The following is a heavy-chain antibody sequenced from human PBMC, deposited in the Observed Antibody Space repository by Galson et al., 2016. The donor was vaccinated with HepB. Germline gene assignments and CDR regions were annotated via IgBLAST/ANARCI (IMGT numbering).Heavy chain of an antibody. D-gene: IGHD3-16*01. V-gene: IGHV3-21*01. CDR3: ARDEGGPFDY. Sequence: SLRLSCAASGFHFSSYTMNWVRQAPGKGLEWVSSIISVSTYIYYADSVKGRITISRDHAKNSLYLQMNSLRAEDTAVYYCARDEGGPFDYWGQGTLVTVSS. J-gene: IGHJ4*02. CDR2: IISVSTYI. CDR1: GFHFSSYT.